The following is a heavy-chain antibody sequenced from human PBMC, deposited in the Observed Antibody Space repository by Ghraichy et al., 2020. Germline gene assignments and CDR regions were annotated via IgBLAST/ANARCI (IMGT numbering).Heavy chain of an antibody. CDR1: GFTFSSFA. Sequence: GGSLRLSCAASGFTFSSFAMSWVRQAPGKGLEWVSAISGSGGSTYYADSVKGRFTISRDNSKNTLYLQMNSLRAEDTAVYYCAKGGRMARIRGGAFDIWGQGTMVTVSS. D-gene: IGHD5-12*01. CDR2: ISGSGGST. CDR3: AKGGRMARIRGGAFDI. J-gene: IGHJ3*02. V-gene: IGHV3-23*01.